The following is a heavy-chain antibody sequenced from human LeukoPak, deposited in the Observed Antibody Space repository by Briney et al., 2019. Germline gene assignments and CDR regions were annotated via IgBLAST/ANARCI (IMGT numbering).Heavy chain of an antibody. D-gene: IGHD6-13*01. CDR2: ISGSGGRT. V-gene: IGHV3-23*01. CDR3: AKDEGSSPDYFDY. J-gene: IGHJ4*02. CDR1: GFTFSNYA. Sequence: AGGSLRLSCAVSGFTFSNYAMTWVRQAPGKGLDWVSAISGSGGRTYYADSVKGRFTISRDNSKNTLYLQMDSLRAEDTAVYYCAKDEGSSPDYFDYWGQGTLVTVSS.